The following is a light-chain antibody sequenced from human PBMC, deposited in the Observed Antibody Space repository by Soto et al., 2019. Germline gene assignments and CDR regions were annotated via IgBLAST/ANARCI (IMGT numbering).Light chain of an antibody. J-gene: IGKJ1*01. CDR1: QTVNAW. CDR3: QQSYSTPRT. CDR2: AAS. V-gene: IGKV1-39*01. Sequence: DIQMTQSPSTLSASLGDRVTITCRASQTVNAWLAWYQQKPGKAPKLLIYAASSLQSGVPSRFSGSGSGTDFTLTISSLQPEDFATYYCQQSYSTPRTFGQGTKVDIK.